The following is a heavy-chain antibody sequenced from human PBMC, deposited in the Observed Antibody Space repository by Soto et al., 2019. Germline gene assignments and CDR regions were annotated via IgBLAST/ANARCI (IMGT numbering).Heavy chain of an antibody. J-gene: IGHJ4*02. CDR2: ISGSGLNT. V-gene: IGHV3-23*01. CDR1: GFTFSSYA. Sequence: EVQLLESGGGLVQPGGSLTLSCAASGFTFSSYAMSWVRQAPGKGLEWVSAISGSGLNTYYAESVKGRFTISRDNSKNTLYLQLNSLRAEDTAIYYCAKAFPPYYGSGSSYYFTFWGQGTLGTVSS. CDR3: AKAFPPYYGSGSSYYFTF. D-gene: IGHD3-10*01.